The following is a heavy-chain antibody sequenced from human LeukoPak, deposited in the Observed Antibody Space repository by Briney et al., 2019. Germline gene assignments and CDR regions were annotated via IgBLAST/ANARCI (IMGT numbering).Heavy chain of an antibody. CDR2: INPNSGAT. CDR3: ARVRAYSSGWNFDY. CDR1: GYTFTEYY. D-gene: IGHD6-19*01. V-gene: IGHV1-2*02. J-gene: IGHJ4*02. Sequence: ASVKVSCKASGYTFTEYYMHWVRQAPGQGLEWMGWINPNSGATKYAQKFQGRVTMTRDTSISTLCMELSRLRSDDTAVYYCARVRAYSSGWNFDYWGQGSLVTVSS.